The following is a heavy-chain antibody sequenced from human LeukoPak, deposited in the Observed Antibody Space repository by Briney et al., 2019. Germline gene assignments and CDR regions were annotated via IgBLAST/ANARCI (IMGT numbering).Heavy chain of an antibody. CDR1: GGSISSYY. V-gene: IGHV4-4*07. J-gene: IGHJ5*02. CDR2: IYTSGST. Sequence: SEPLSLTCTVSGGSISSYYWSWIRQPAGEGLEWIGRIYTSGSTNYNPSLKSRATMSVDTSTNQFSLKLSSVTAADTAVYYCARDRHIVVVTARRGNWFDPWGQGTLVTVSS. CDR3: ARDRHIVVVTARRGNWFDP. D-gene: IGHD2-21*02.